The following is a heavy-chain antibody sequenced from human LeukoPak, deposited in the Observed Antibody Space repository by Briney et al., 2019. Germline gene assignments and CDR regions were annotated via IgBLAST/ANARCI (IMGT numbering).Heavy chain of an antibody. CDR3: ARADNWNDGVDY. J-gene: IGHJ4*02. Sequence: GASVKVSCKASGYTFTSYGISWVRQAPGQGLEWMGWISAYNGNTNYAQKLQGRFTMTKDMSTSTVYMELSSLRSEDTAVYYCARADNWNDGVDYWGQGTLVTVSS. D-gene: IGHD1-20*01. CDR1: GYTFTSYG. V-gene: IGHV1-18*01. CDR2: ISAYNGNT.